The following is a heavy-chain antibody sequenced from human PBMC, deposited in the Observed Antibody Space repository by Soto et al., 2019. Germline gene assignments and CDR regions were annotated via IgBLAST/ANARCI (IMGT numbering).Heavy chain of an antibody. Sequence: EVQLMESGGGLVQPGGSLRLSCAGSGFTFSSYAMSWVRQAPGKGLEWVSVITGSGSTTYYADSVKGRFTISRDNSKNTLYLQMNSLKAESTAVHYCARRGGASGYWGQKTLVTVSS. CDR2: ITGSGSTT. J-gene: IGHJ4*02. V-gene: IGHV3-23*01. D-gene: IGHD3-10*01. CDR1: GFTFSSYA. CDR3: ARRGGASGY.